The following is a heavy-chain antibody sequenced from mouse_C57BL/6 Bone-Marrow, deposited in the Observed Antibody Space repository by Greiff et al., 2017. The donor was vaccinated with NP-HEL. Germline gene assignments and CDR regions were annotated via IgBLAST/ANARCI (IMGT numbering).Heavy chain of an antibody. D-gene: IGHD2-2*01. CDR3: ANGYWFAY. CDR2: INPYNGDT. CDR1: GYSFTGYF. Sequence: VQLQQSGPELVKPGDSVKISCKASGYSFTGYFMNWVMQSHGKSLEWIGRINPYNGDTFYNQKFKGKATLTVDKSSRTAHMDLRSLTSEDSAVYYCANGYWFAYWVQGTLVTVSA. V-gene: IGHV1-20*01. J-gene: IGHJ3*01.